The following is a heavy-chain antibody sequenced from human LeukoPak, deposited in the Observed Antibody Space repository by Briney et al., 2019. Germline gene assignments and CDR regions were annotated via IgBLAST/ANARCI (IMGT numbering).Heavy chain of an antibody. V-gene: IGHV4-39*02. D-gene: IGHD1-26*01. J-gene: IGHJ5*02. CDR2: IYYSGST. Sequence: SETLSLTCAVSGGSISSSSYYWGWIRQPPGKGLEWIGSIYYSGSTYYNPSLKSRVTISVDTSKNQFSLKLSSVTAADTAVYYCARDVGIGWELPSGNGFDPWGQGTLVTVSS. CDR1: GGSISSSSYY. CDR3: ARDVGIGWELPSGNGFDP.